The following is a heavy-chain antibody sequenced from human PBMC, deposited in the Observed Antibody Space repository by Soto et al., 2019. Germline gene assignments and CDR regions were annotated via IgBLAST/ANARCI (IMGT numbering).Heavy chain of an antibody. J-gene: IGHJ6*02. V-gene: IGHV1-69*13. D-gene: IGHD2-15*01. CDR2: IIPIFSTT. CDR1: GGTFSSYA. Sequence: SVKVSCKASGGTFSSYAIRWVRQAPGQGLELMGGIIPIFSTTYYAQKFQGRVTITADESTSTAYMELNSLRSEDTALYYCARDHPGYCSGGSCLYYYGLDVWGQGTTVTVYS. CDR3: ARDHPGYCSGGSCLYYYGLDV.